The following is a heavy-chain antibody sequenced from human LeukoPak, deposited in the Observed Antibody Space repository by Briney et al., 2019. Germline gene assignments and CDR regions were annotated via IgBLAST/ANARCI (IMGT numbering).Heavy chain of an antibody. D-gene: IGHD5-18*01. CDR3: ARSGRGYSYGYDY. Sequence: SETLSLTCTVSGGSMRSYYWSWIRQPPGKGLEWIGSIHYSGSTNYNPSLKSRVTISVDTSKNQFSLKLSSMTAADTAVYYCARSGRGYSYGYDYWGQGTLVTVSS. CDR2: IHYSGST. V-gene: IGHV4-59*01. J-gene: IGHJ4*02. CDR1: GGSMRSYY.